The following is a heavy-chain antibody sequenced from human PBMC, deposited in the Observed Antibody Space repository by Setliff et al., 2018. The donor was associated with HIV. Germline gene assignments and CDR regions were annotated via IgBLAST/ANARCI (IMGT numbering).Heavy chain of an antibody. CDR1: DSGTYY. CDR2: IFTSGLT. CDR3: ARDKTAVPRDVDAFDI. D-gene: IGHD6-13*01. Sequence: SETLSLTCTVSDSGTYYWSWIRQPALKGLEWIGRIFTSGLTNYNPSLKSLKSRVTMSVDTSKNQFSLKLSSVTAADTAVYYCARDKTAVPRDVDAFDIWGQGTMVTVSS. V-gene: IGHV4-4*07. J-gene: IGHJ3*02.